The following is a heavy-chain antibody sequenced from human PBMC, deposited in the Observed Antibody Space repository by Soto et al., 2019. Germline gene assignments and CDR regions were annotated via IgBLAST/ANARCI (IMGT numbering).Heavy chain of an antibody. CDR1: GFTFSSYW. D-gene: IGHD2-15*01. V-gene: IGHV3-7*03. Sequence: EVQLVESGGGLVQPGGSLRLSCAASGFTFSSYWMSWVRQAPGKGLEWVANIKQDGSEKYYVDSVKGRFTISRDNAKNSLYLQMNGLRAEDTAVYYCALLEAYRGGYFDYWGQGTLVTVSS. CDR3: ALLEAYRGGYFDY. J-gene: IGHJ4*02. CDR2: IKQDGSEK.